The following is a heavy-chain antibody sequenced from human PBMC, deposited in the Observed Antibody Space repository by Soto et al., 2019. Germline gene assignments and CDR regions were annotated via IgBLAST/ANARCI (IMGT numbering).Heavy chain of an antibody. V-gene: IGHV3-30-3*01. J-gene: IGHJ6*02. CDR1: GFTFSNYA. CDR3: ARVSPYGSGTYYNRGMDV. CDR2: ILYDGSNK. D-gene: IGHD3-10*01. Sequence: QVQLVESGGGVVQPGRSLRLSCAASGFTFSNYAMHWVRQAPGKGLEWVAIILYDGSNKYYADSVKGRFTISRDNSKNTLYLQMNSLRAEDTAVYYCARVSPYGSGTYYNRGMDVWGQGTTVTVSS.